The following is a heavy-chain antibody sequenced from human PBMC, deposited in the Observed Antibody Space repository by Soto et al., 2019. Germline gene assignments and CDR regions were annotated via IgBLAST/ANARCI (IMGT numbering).Heavy chain of an antibody. CDR3: ARGGDGYKRYYYGMDV. CDR2: IIPIVGIA. Sequence: QVQLVQSGAEVKKPGSSVKVSCKASGGTFSSYTISWVRQAPGQGLEWMGRIIPIVGIANNGQKFQGRVTNAADKPSSTACMELSSLRSEDTAVYYCARGGDGYKRYYYGMDVWGQGTTVTVSS. D-gene: IGHD1-1*01. V-gene: IGHV1-69*02. CDR1: GGTFSSYT. J-gene: IGHJ6*02.